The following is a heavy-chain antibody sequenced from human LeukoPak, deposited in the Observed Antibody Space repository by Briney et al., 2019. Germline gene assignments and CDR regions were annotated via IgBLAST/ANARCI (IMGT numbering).Heavy chain of an antibody. Sequence: ASVTVSCKASGYTFTGYYMHWVRQAPGQGLEWMGWINPNSGGTNYAQKFQGRVTMTRDTSISTAYMELSRLRSDDTAVYYCARVLVDFWSGYYDYWGQGTLVTVSS. CDR3: ARVLVDFWSGYYDY. D-gene: IGHD3-3*01. V-gene: IGHV1-2*02. CDR2: INPNSGGT. CDR1: GYTFTGYY. J-gene: IGHJ4*02.